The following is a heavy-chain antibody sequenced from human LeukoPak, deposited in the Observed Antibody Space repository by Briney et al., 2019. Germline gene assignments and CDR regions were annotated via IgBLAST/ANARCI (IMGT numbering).Heavy chain of an antibody. J-gene: IGHJ4*02. Sequence: GGSLRLSCAASGFTFSSYGMHWVRQAPGKGLEWVAVISYDGSNKYYADSVKGRFTISRDNSKNTLYLQMNSLRAEDTAVYYCARGTRIAAAGTDPTDYWGQGTLVTVSS. V-gene: IGHV3-30*03. D-gene: IGHD6-13*01. CDR2: ISYDGSNK. CDR1: GFTFSSYG. CDR3: ARGTRIAAAGTDPTDY.